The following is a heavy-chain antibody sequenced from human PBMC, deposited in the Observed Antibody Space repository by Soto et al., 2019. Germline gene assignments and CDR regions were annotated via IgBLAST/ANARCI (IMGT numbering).Heavy chain of an antibody. D-gene: IGHD2-21*02. J-gene: IGHJ4*02. CDR1: GGSFSDYY. V-gene: IGHV4-34*01. Sequence: PSETLSLTCAVYGGSFSDYYWSWIRQPPGKGLEWIGEINHSGSTNYNPSLKSRVTISVDTSKNQFSLKLSSVTAADTAVYYCARGLVTPLPYWGQGTLVTV. CDR2: INHSGST. CDR3: ARGLVTPLPY.